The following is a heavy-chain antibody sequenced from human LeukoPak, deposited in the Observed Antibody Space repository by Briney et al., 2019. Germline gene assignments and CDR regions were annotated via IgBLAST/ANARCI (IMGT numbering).Heavy chain of an antibody. CDR1: GGSISSSNW. V-gene: IGHV4-4*02. J-gene: IGHJ5*02. D-gene: IGHD3-10*01. CDR2: IYASGKT. CDR3: ARDDGDWFDP. Sequence: SETLSLTCAGSGGSISSSNWWSWVRQPPGKGLEWIGRIYASGKTDYNPYTPSLKSRVAMSLDTSKNQFSLKLSSVTAADTAVYYCARDDGDWFDPWGQGTLVTVSS.